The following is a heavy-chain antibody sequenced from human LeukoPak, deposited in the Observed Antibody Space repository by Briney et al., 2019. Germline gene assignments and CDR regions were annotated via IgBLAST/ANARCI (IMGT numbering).Heavy chain of an antibody. J-gene: IGHJ4*02. Sequence: GGSLRLSCAASGFTFSSYAMSWVRQAPGKGLAWVSTISGGSGSTYCADSVKGRFTIPRDNSKNTLYLQMNSLRDEDTAVYYCAKHRFESGGYHSTDWGQGTLVTVSS. D-gene: IGHD3-22*01. CDR3: AKHRFESGGYHSTD. CDR2: ISGGSGST. V-gene: IGHV3-23*01. CDR1: GFTFSSYA.